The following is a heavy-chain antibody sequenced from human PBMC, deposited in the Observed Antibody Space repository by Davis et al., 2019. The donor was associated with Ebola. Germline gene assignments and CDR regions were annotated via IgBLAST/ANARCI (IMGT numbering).Heavy chain of an antibody. Sequence: ASVKVSCKASGYTFTGYYMHWVRQAPGQGLEWMGWINPNSGNTGYAQKFQGRVTMTRDTSITTAYMELTSLTSEDTAVYYCARGYADYHKEFDYWGQGALVTVSS. V-gene: IGHV1-8*02. D-gene: IGHD4-17*01. CDR3: ARGYADYHKEFDY. CDR1: GYTFTGYY. J-gene: IGHJ4*02. CDR2: INPNSGNT.